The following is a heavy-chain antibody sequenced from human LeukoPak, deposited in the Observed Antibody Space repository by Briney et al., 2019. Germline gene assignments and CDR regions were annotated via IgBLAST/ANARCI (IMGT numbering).Heavy chain of an antibody. D-gene: IGHD3-22*01. CDR1: GGSISSGDYY. Sequence: SETLSLTCTVSGGSISSGDYYWSWIRQPPGKGLEWIGYIYYSGSTYYNPSLKSRVTISVDTSKNQFSLKLSSVTAADTAVYYCARGDYYDSSGYYYFDYWGQGTLVTVSS. J-gene: IGHJ4*02. V-gene: IGHV4-30-4*01. CDR2: IYYSGST. CDR3: ARGDYYDSSGYYYFDY.